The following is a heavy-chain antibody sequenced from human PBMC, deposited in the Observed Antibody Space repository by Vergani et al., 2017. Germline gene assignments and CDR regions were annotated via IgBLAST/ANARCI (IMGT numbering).Heavy chain of an antibody. Sequence: QVQLQESGPGLVKPSQTLSLTCTVSGGSISSGDYYWSWIRQPPGKGLEWIWYIYYSGSTYYNPSLKSRVTISVDTSKNQFSLKLSSVTAADTAVYYCARENQQQQPEYYFDYWGQGTLVTVSS. CDR3: ARENQQQQPEYYFDY. J-gene: IGHJ4*02. CDR1: GGSISSGDYY. D-gene: IGHD6-13*01. V-gene: IGHV4-30-4*01. CDR2: IYYSGST.